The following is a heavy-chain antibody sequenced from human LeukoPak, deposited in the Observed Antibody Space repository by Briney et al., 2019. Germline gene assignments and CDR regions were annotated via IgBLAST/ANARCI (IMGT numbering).Heavy chain of an antibody. CDR2: IYYSGSA. CDR3: ARASNWFDP. Sequence: PSETLSLTCTVSGGSISSSSYYWGWIRQPPGKGLEWIGSIYYSGSAYYNPSLKSRVTISVDTSKNQFSLKLSSVTAADTAVYYCARASNWFDPWGQGTLVTVSS. J-gene: IGHJ5*02. V-gene: IGHV4-39*01. CDR1: GGSISSSSYY.